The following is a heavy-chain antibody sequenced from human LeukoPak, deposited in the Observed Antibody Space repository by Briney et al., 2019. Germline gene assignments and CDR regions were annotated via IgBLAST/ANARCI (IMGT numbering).Heavy chain of an antibody. CDR2: ISGSGGST. CDR3: AKKGASYYYDSSGYN. CDR1: GFTFSSYA. D-gene: IGHD3-22*01. J-gene: IGHJ4*02. Sequence: PGGSLRLSCAASGFTFSSYAMSWVRQAPGKGLELVSAISGSGGSTYYADSVKGRFTISRDNSKNTLYLQMNSLRAEDTAVYYCAKKGASYYYDSSGYNWGQGTLVTVSS. V-gene: IGHV3-23*01.